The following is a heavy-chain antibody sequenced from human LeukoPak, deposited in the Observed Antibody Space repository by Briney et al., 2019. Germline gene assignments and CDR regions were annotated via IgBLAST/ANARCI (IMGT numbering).Heavy chain of an antibody. D-gene: IGHD5-12*01. Sequence: PSETLSLTCTVSGGSISSSSYYWGWIRQPPGKGLEWIGSIYYSGSTYYNPSLKSRVTISVDTSKNQFSLKLSSVTAADTAVYYCARARGARYSGYDLSIGFDPWGQGTLVTVSS. J-gene: IGHJ5*02. V-gene: IGHV4-39*07. CDR2: IYYSGST. CDR1: GGSISSSSYY. CDR3: ARARGARYSGYDLSIGFDP.